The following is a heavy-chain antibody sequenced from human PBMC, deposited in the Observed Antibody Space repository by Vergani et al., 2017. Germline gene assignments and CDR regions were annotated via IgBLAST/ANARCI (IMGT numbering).Heavy chain of an antibody. Sequence: QVQLEESGPGLVKPSETLSLTCTVSGGSFNTYYWSWIRQSPGKGLEWIGYIYSTGSTNYNPSLNSRVTMSVDTSKNQFSLKLSSVTAADTAVYYCTRHWAVVAANNWFDPWVQGTLVTVSS. CDR2: IYSTGST. J-gene: IGHJ5*02. CDR1: GGSFNTYY. D-gene: IGHD2-15*01. CDR3: TRHWAVVAANNWFDP. V-gene: IGHV4-59*08.